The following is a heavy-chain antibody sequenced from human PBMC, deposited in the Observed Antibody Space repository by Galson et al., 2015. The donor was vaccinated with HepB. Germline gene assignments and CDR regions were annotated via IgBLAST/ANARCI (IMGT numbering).Heavy chain of an antibody. CDR2: INPNSGGT. CDR3: ARPDTAMVAFDY. Sequence: SVKVSCKASGYTFTGYYMHWVRQAPGQGLEWMGWINPNSGGTNYAQKFQGRVTMTRDTFISTAYMELSRLRSDDTAVYYCARPDTAMVAFDYWGQGTLVTVSS. J-gene: IGHJ4*02. D-gene: IGHD5-18*01. CDR1: GYTFTGYY. V-gene: IGHV1-2*02.